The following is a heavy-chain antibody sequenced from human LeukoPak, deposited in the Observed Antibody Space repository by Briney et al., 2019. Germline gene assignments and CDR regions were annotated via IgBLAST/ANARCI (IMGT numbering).Heavy chain of an antibody. J-gene: IGHJ3*02. V-gene: IGHV4-39*01. CDR2: IYYSGST. D-gene: IGHD3-22*01. CDR3: ASPTYYYDSSGFADHIEVFDI. CDR1: GGSISSSSYY. Sequence: PSETLSLTCTVSGGSISSSSYYWAWIRQPPGKGLEWIGSIYYSGSTYYNPSLKSRVTISVDTSKNQFSLKLSSVTAADTAVYYCASPTYYYDSSGFADHIEVFDIWGQGTMVTVSS.